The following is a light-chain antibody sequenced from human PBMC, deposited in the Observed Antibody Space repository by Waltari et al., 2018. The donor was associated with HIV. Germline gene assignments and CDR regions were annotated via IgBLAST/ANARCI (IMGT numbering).Light chain of an antibody. CDR1: QSISTW. J-gene: IGKJ4*01. CDR3: QQYNSLSLT. V-gene: IGKV1-5*03. Sequence: DIQMTQSPSTLSASVGDRVTITCRASQSISTWLAWYQQKPGKAPKLLIYKASHTENGVPSRFSGSGSGTEFTLTIRSLQPDDFATYYCQQYNSLSLTFGGGTKVEI. CDR2: KAS.